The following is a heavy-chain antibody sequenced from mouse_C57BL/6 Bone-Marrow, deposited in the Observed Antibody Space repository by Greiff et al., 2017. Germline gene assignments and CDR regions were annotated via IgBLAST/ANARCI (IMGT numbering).Heavy chain of an antibody. Sequence: EVMLVESGGGLVQPGGSLKLSCAASGFTFSDYGMAWVRQAPRKGPEWVAFISNLAYSIYYADTVTGRFTISRENAKNTLYLEMSSLRSEDTAMYYCARQGFYYGSPYAIDYWGQGTSVTVSS. CDR1: GFTFSDYG. CDR2: ISNLAYSI. D-gene: IGHD1-1*01. J-gene: IGHJ4*01. CDR3: ARQGFYYGSPYAIDY. V-gene: IGHV5-15*01.